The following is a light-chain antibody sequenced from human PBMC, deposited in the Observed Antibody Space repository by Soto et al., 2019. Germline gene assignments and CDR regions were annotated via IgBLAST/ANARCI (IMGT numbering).Light chain of an antibody. V-gene: IGLV2-14*01. Sequence: QSVLTQPASVSGSPGQSITISCTGTSSEVGGYNYVAWYQQHPGKAPKLLIYNVSNRPSGVSNRFSGSKSGNTASLTISGLQAEDEADYYCTSYTNRYTYVFGTGTKVTVL. J-gene: IGLJ1*01. CDR1: SSEVGGYNY. CDR2: NVS. CDR3: TSYTNRYTYV.